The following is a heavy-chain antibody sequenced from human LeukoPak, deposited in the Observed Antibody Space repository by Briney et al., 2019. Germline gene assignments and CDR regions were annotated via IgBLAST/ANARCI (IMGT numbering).Heavy chain of an antibody. V-gene: IGHV3-30*02. Sequence: GGSLRLSCAASGFTFSSYGMHWVRQAPGKGLEWVAFIRYDGGNKYYADSVKGRFTISRDNAKNSLYLQMNSLRAEDTAVYYCARAAVNYYDSSGYYSGDYYYYGMDVWGQGTTVTVSS. CDR2: IRYDGGNK. CDR3: ARAAVNYYDSSGYYSGDYYYYGMDV. D-gene: IGHD3-22*01. CDR1: GFTFSSYG. J-gene: IGHJ6*02.